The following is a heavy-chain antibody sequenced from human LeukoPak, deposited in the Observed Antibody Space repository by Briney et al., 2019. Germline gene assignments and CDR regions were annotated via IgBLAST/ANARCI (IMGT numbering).Heavy chain of an antibody. Sequence: ASVKVSCKGSGYTLTELSMHWVRQAPGKGREGMGGFDPEDGETNYAQKLQGRVTMTEDTSTDTAYIELSSLRSEDTAVYYCAPARGNWNGAFTSWGQGTLVTVSS. D-gene: IGHD1-1*01. CDR3: APARGNWNGAFTS. V-gene: IGHV1-24*01. CDR1: GYTLTELS. J-gene: IGHJ5*02. CDR2: FDPEDGET.